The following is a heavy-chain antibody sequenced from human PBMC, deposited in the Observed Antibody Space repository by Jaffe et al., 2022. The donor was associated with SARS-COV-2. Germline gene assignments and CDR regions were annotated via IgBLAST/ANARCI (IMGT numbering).Heavy chain of an antibody. Sequence: EVQLVESGGGLVQPGGSLRLSCAASGFTFSSYWMSWVRQAPGKGLEWVANIKQDGSEKYYVDSVKGRFTISRDNAKNSLYLQMNSLRAEDTAVYYCAREIVVVVAATRYFDYWGQGTLVTVSS. V-gene: IGHV3-7*01. CDR2: IKQDGSEK. J-gene: IGHJ4*02. D-gene: IGHD2-15*01. CDR3: AREIVVVVAATRYFDY. CDR1: GFTFSSYW.